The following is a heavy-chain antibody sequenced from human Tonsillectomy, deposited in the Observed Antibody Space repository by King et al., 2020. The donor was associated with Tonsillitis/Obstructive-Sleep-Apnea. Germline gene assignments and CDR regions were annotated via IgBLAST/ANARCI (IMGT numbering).Heavy chain of an antibody. J-gene: IGHJ4*02. CDR2: ISSSGNTI. D-gene: IGHD5-18*01. CDR3: AREDGYSYGLADY. Sequence: VQLVESGGGLVKPGGSLRLSCAASGFTFSDYYMSWIRQAPGKGLEWVSYISSSGNTIYYADSVKGRFTISRDTAKNSLYLQMNSLRAEDAAVYHCAREDGYSYGLADYWGQGTLVTVSS. V-gene: IGHV3-11*01. CDR1: GFTFSDYY.